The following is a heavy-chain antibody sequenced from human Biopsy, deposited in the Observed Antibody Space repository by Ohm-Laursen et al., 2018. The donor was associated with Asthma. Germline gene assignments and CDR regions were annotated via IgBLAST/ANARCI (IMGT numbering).Heavy chain of an antibody. CDR1: GYTFNSVG. D-gene: IGHD3-10*01. V-gene: IGHV1-18*01. CDR2: ISVYNGNT. CDR3: ARAVDYSHYYGIDV. Sequence: SVKVSCKTSGYTFNSVGITWVRQAPGQGLEWMGWISVYNGNTKVAQKLQDRVTMITDTSTSTAYMELRSLRSDDTAVYFCARAVDYSHYYGIDVWGQGTTVTVS. J-gene: IGHJ6*02.